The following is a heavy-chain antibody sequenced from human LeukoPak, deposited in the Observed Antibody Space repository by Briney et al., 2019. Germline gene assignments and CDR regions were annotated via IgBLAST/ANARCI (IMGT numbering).Heavy chain of an antibody. CDR2: ISSSSSYI. CDR1: GFTFSSYN. V-gene: IGHV3-21*01. D-gene: IGHD3-22*01. Sequence: GGSLRLSCAASGFTFSSYNMNWVRQAPGQGLEWVSSISSSSSYIYYADSVKGRFTISRDNSKNTLYLQMNSLRAEDTAVYYCARGIRGYYDSSGYLFDYWGQGTLVTVSS. CDR3: ARGIRGYYDSSGYLFDY. J-gene: IGHJ4*02.